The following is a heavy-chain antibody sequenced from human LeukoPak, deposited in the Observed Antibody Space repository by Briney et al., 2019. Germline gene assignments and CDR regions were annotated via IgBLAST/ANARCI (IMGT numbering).Heavy chain of an antibody. CDR3: ARSSEHCSSTSCSTPFDY. CDR1: GGSISSYY. J-gene: IGHJ4*02. V-gene: IGHV4-59*01. D-gene: IGHD2-2*01. Sequence: SETLSLTCTVSGGSISSYYWSWIRQPPGKGLEWIGYIYYSGSTNYNPSLKSRVTISVDTSKNQFSLKLSSVTAADTAVYYCARSSEHCSSTSCSTPFDYWGQGTLVTVSS. CDR2: IYYSGST.